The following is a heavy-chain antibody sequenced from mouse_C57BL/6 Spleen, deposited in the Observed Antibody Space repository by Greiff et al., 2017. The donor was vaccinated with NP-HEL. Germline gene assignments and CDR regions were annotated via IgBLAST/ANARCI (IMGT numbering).Heavy chain of an antibody. CDR2: IDPSDSYT. CDR3: ASPLMDY. CDR1: GYTFTSYW. Sequence: QVQLQQPGAELVRPGTSVKLSCKASGYTFTSYWMHWVKQRPGQGLEWIGVIDPSDSYTNYNQKFKGKATLTVDTSSSTAYMQLSSLTSEDSAVYYCASPLMDYWGQGTSVTVSS. J-gene: IGHJ4*01. V-gene: IGHV1-59*01.